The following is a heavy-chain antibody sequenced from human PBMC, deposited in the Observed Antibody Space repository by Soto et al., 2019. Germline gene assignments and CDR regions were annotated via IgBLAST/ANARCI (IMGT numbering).Heavy chain of an antibody. CDR2: IRYQGSNK. D-gene: IGHD2-2*01. Sequence: GGTLRLSCAASGFTFSSCGMHWVRQVPGKGLEWVSDIRYQGSNKYYAGSVRGRFTISRDNAKNSLYLQMDSLRVEDTAMYYCVRDSSTQIMTSFDLWGQGALVNVSS. CDR3: VRDSSTQIMTSFDL. CDR1: GFTFSSCG. V-gene: IGHV3-48*03. J-gene: IGHJ5*02.